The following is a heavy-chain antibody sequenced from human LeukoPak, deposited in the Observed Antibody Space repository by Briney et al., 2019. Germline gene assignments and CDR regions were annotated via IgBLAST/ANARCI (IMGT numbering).Heavy chain of an antibody. CDR2: IYWNDDK. V-gene: IGHV2-5*01. J-gene: IGHJ4*02. D-gene: IGHD3-16*01. CDR3: AHSCGFYEISPFDY. Sequence: SGPTLVKPTQTLTLTCTFSGFSLSTSGVGVGWIRQPPGKALEWLALIYWNDDKRYSPSLKSRLTITKDTSKNQVVLTMTNMDPVDTATYYCAHSCGFYEISPFDYWGQGTLVTVSS. CDR1: GFSLSTSGVG.